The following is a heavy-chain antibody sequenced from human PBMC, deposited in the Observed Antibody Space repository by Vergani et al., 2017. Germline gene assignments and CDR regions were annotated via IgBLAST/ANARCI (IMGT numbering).Heavy chain of an antibody. CDR3: ASDHIAYGMDV. J-gene: IGHJ6*02. V-gene: IGHV4-61*02. CDR1: GGSVTNGNLH. D-gene: IGHD2-21*01. Sequence: QLQLQESGPGLVKASQTLSLTCTVSGGSVTNGNLHWGWIRQPAGRGPEWIGRIYASGTTYYNPSLKSRVTISVHTSKNQFSLELRSVTAADTATYYCASDHIAYGMDVWGQGTSVTVSS. CDR2: IYASGTT.